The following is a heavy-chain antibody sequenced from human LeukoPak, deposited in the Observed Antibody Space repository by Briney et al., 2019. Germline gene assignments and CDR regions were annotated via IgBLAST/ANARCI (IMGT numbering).Heavy chain of an antibody. CDR3: ASGAYYFDF. CDR2: ISAYNGNT. J-gene: IGHJ4*02. Sequence: ASVKVSRKASGYTFTGYYMHWVRQAPGQGLEWMGWISAYNGNTHYAQKVQGRVTMTTDTSTSTACMELRSLRSDDTAVYYCASGAYYFDFWGQGTLVTVSS. V-gene: IGHV1-18*04. D-gene: IGHD3-10*01. CDR1: GYTFTGYY.